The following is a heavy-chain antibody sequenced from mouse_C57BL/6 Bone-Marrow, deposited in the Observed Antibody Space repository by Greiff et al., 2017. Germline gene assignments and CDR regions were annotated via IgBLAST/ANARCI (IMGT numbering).Heavy chain of an antibody. CDR1: GFSLTSYA. CDR3: ARAYGYGYYAMDY. D-gene: IGHD2-2*01. CDR2: IWTGGGT. Sequence: VHLVESGPGLVAPSQSLSITCTVSGFSLTSYAISWVRQPPGKGLEWLGVIWTGGGTNYNSAHKSRLSISKDNSKSQVFLKMNSLQTDDTARYYCARAYGYGYYAMDYWGQGTSVTVSS. V-gene: IGHV2-9-1*01. J-gene: IGHJ4*01.